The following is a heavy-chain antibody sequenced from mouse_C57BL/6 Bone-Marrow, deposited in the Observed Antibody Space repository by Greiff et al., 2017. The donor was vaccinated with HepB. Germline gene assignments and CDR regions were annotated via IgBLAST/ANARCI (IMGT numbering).Heavy chain of an antibody. CDR3: ARDRGTVVPVMDY. D-gene: IGHD1-1*01. J-gene: IGHJ4*01. Sequence: EVMLVESGGGLVKPGGSLKLSCAASGFTFSSYAMSWVRQTPEKRLEWVATISDGGSYTYYPDNVKGRFTISRDNAKNNLYLQMSHLKSEDTAMYYCARDRGTVVPVMDYWGQGTSVTVSS. CDR1: GFTFSSYA. V-gene: IGHV5-4*01. CDR2: ISDGGSYT.